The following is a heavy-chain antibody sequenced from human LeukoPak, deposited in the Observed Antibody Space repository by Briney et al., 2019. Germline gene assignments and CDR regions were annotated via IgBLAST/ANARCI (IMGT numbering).Heavy chain of an antibody. CDR2: ISAYNGDT. CDR3: ARGVPKYYYDSSGPGDY. V-gene: IGHV1-18*01. Sequence: ASVKVSCKSSGYTFSSYGVTWVRQAPGQGLEWMGWISAYNGDTNYAQKFQGRVTMTRNTSISTAYMELSSLRSEDTAVYYCARGVPKYYYDSSGPGDYWGQGTLVTVSS. CDR1: GYTFSSYG. D-gene: IGHD3-22*01. J-gene: IGHJ4*02.